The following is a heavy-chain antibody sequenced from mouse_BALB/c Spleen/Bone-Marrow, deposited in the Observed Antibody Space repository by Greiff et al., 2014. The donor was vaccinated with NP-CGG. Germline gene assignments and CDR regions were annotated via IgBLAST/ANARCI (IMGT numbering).Heavy chain of an antibody. D-gene: IGHD1-1*01. J-gene: IGHJ2*01. Sequence: DVQLQESGGGLVQPGGSMKLSCVASGFTFSNYWMNWVRQSPEKGLEWVAEVRLKSNNYATLYAESVKGRFTISRDDSKSSVYLQMNNLRTEDTGIYYCARGGSIYFDYWGQGTTLTVSS. CDR1: GFTFSNYW. CDR2: VRLKSNNYAT. V-gene: IGHV6-6*02. CDR3: ARGGSIYFDY.